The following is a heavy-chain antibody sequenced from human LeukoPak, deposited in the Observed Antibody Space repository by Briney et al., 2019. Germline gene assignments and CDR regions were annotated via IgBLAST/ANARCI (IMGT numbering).Heavy chain of an antibody. CDR1: GDSISSGGFY. D-gene: IGHD2-15*01. CDR3: ARERYWSGGNCYHLFDC. CDR2: ISYIGSA. V-gene: IGHV4-31*03. Sequence: SETLTLTCTVSGDSISSGGFYWSWIRQHPGKGLEWIGYISYIGSAYYNPSLKSRVTISVDTSKNQFSLKLTSVTAADTAVYYCARERYWSGGNCYHLFDCWGQGTLVTVSS. J-gene: IGHJ4*02.